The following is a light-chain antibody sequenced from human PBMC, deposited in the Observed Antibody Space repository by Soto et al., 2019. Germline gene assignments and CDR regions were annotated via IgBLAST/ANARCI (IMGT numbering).Light chain of an antibody. CDR3: AAWDDSLYGYV. V-gene: IGLV1-44*01. Sequence: QAVVIQPPSASGTPGQRVTISCSGSSSNIGSNSVNWYQQLPGTAPKLLISSNNQRPSGVPDRFSDSKSGTSASLAISGLQSEDEADYYCAAWDDSLYGYVFGTGTKLTVL. CDR1: SSNIGSNS. CDR2: SNN. J-gene: IGLJ1*01.